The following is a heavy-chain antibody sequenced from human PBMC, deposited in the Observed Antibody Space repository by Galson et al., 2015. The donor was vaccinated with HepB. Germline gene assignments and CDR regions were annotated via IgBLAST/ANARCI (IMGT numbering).Heavy chain of an antibody. CDR2: IKQDGSEK. Sequence: SLRLSCAVSGFTYNNYWMSWVRQAPGKGLEWVANIKQDGSEKYYVDSVEGRFTVSRDNAKKTLYLDMNALSVKDTAVYYCARGWDTDVASHSDYWGQGALVTVSS. J-gene: IGHJ4*02. D-gene: IGHD5-18*01. CDR1: GFTYNNYW. V-gene: IGHV3-7*03. CDR3: ARGWDTDVASHSDY.